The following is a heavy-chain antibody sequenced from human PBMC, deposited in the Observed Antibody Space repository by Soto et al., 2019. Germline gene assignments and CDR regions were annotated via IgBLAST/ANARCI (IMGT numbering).Heavy chain of an antibody. Sequence: SETLSLTCTVSGGSISSYYWSWIRQPPGKGLEWIGYIYYSGSTNYNPSLKSRVTISVDTSKNQFSLKLSSVTAADTAVYYCARDPRGAFDIWGQGTMVTVSS. D-gene: IGHD3-10*01. J-gene: IGHJ3*02. CDR1: GGSISSYY. CDR3: ARDPRGAFDI. CDR2: IYYSGST. V-gene: IGHV4-59*01.